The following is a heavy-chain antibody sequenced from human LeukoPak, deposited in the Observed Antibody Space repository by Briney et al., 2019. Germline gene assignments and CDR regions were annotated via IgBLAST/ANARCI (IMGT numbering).Heavy chain of an antibody. CDR2: INWNGGGR. Sequence: GGSLRLSCAASGFTFDDFGMSWVRQAPGKGLEWVSRINWNGGGRGYADSVKGRFTISRDNAKNSPYLQMCSLRVEDTALYECARAGDTTGEYCSSTSCFQLDFWGQGTLVTVSS. V-gene: IGHV3-20*01. D-gene: IGHD2-2*01. CDR1: GFTFDDFG. J-gene: IGHJ4*02. CDR3: ARAGDTTGEYCSSTSCFQLDF.